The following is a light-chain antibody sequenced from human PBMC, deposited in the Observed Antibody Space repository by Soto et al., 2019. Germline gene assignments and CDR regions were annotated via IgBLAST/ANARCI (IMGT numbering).Light chain of an antibody. J-gene: IGLJ2*01. Sequence: QSALTQPPSVSGSPGQSVTISCTGTSSDVGSYNRVSWYQQPPGTAPKLMIYEVSNRPSGVPDRFSGSKSGNTASLTISGLQAEDEADYYCSSYTSSSTFAVVFGGGTKVTVL. CDR3: SSYTSSSTFAVV. CDR2: EVS. CDR1: SSDVGSYNR. V-gene: IGLV2-18*02.